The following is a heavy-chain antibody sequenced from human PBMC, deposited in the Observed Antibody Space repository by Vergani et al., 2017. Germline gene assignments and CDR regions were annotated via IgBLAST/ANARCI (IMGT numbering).Heavy chain of an antibody. D-gene: IGHD4-23*01. CDR1: GGSISSNNYY. V-gene: IGHV4-39*01. Sequence: QLQLQESGPGLVKPSETLSLTCTVSGGSISSNNYYWGWIRQPPGKGLECIGSFSSSGNTYYNPSLKSRVTISVDTSKNQFSLNLSSVTAADTAVYYCARLQDDYGGIPEIWGQGTLVTVSS. CDR3: ARLQDDYGGIPEI. CDR2: FSSSGNT. J-gene: IGHJ4*02.